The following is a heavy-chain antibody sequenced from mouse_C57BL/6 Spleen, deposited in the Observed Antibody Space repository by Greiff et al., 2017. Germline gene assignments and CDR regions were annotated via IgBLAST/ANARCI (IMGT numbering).Heavy chain of an antibody. CDR1: GYTFTDYY. J-gene: IGHJ4*01. CDR3: ARGVAGDGSSSPYAMDY. V-gene: IGHV1-26*01. D-gene: IGHD1-1*01. Sequence: EVQLQQSGPELVKPGASVKISCKASGYTFTDYYMNWVKQSHGKSLEWIGDINPNNGGTSYNQKFKGKATLTVDKSSSTAYMELRSLTSEDSAVYYCARGVAGDGSSSPYAMDYWGQGTSVTVSS. CDR2: INPNNGGT.